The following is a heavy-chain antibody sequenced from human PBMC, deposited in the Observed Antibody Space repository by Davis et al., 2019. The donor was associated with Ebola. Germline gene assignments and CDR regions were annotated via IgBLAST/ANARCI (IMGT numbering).Heavy chain of an antibody. J-gene: IGHJ3*02. V-gene: IGHV3-23*01. D-gene: IGHD4-17*01. CDR2: LSTGGVST. CDR3: AKELTTGDRRADAFDI. CDR1: GFTFSTYA. Sequence: GGSLRPSCAASGFTFSTYAMSWVRQAPGKGLEWVSRLSTGGVSTFYADSVRGRFTISRDNSNDRVYLQMNSLTAEDTATYYCAKELTTGDRRADAFDIWGQGTMVSVSS.